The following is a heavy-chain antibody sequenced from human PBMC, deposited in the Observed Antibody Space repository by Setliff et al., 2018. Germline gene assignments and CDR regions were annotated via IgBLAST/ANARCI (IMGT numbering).Heavy chain of an antibody. CDR1: GYTFTSHY. D-gene: IGHD3-22*01. CDR3: ARDVFPYHYEGAFDI. V-gene: IGHV1-46*01. Sequence: ASVKVSCKASGYTFTSHYMHWVRQAPGLGLEWMGTINPSSGRTSYAQKFQGRVTRTRDTSTSTVYMDMSSLRSEDTAVYYCARDVFPYHYEGAFDIWGQATMVTVSS. J-gene: IGHJ3*02. CDR2: INPSSGRT.